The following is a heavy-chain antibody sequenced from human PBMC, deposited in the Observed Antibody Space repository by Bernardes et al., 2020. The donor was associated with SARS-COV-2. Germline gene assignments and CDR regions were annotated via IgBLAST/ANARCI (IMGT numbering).Heavy chain of an antibody. Sequence: GGSLRLSCAASGFTFRRYAMSWVRQAPGKGLEWVSAISGSGGSTYYADSVKGRFTISRDNSKNTLYLQMNSLRAEDTAVYYCAKDPYYDSSGYSLGYFDYWGQGNRVTGSS. J-gene: IGHJ4*02. V-gene: IGHV3-23*01. CDR2: ISGSGGST. CDR1: GFTFRRYA. CDR3: AKDPYYDSSGYSLGYFDY. D-gene: IGHD3-22*01.